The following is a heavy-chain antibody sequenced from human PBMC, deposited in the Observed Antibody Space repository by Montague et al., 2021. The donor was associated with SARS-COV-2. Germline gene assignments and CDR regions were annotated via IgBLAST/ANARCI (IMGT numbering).Heavy chain of an antibody. CDR1: GYSISSGYY. CDR3: VRDLDNRERDY. Sequence: SETLSLTCSVSGYSISSGYYCGWFRQPPGKGLEWVGCISYIGKTYYSPSLKSRLTISTDSSKNQFSLQARSVTAADTSGYYCVRDLDNRERDYWGQGTLVTVSS. CDR2: ISYIGKT. D-gene: IGHD3/OR15-3a*01. V-gene: IGHV4-38-2*02. J-gene: IGHJ4*02.